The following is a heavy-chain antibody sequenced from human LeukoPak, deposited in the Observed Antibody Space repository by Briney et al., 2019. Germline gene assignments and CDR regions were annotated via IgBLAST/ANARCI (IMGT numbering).Heavy chain of an antibody. V-gene: IGHV4-39*01. CDR1: GGSISSNIYY. Sequence: PSETLSLTCTVSGGSISSNIYYWAWIRQPPGKGLEWIGSIFYTGNTYYNPSLQSRVTVSVDTSQNQFPLRLSSVTAADTAVYYCARYPKSYSSGWTALDIWGQGTMVTVSS. D-gene: IGHD6-19*01. CDR2: IFYTGNT. J-gene: IGHJ3*02. CDR3: ARYPKSYSSGWTALDI.